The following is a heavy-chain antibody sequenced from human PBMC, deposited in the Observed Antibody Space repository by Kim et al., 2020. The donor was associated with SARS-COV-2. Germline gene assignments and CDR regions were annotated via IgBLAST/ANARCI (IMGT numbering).Heavy chain of an antibody. V-gene: IGHV3-23*01. D-gene: IGHD3-10*01. Sequence: STDSADSVKGRFTISRDNSKNTLFLQMNSLRAEDTAVYYCAKTLWGGMDVWGQGTTVTVSS. CDR3: AKTLWGGMDV. J-gene: IGHJ6*02. CDR2: ST.